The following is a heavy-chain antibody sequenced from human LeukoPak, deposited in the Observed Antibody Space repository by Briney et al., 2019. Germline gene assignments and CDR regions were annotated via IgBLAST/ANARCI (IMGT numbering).Heavy chain of an antibody. Sequence: PVGSLRLSCAASGFTFSSYWMHWVRQAPGKGLVWVSRINSDGSSTSYADSVKGRFTISRDNAKNTLYLQMNSLRAEDTAVYYCARGPPYYDFWSGYSDYWGQGTLVTVSS. CDR2: INSDGSST. CDR1: GFTFSSYW. CDR3: ARGPPYYDFWSGYSDY. J-gene: IGHJ4*02. V-gene: IGHV3-74*01. D-gene: IGHD3-3*01.